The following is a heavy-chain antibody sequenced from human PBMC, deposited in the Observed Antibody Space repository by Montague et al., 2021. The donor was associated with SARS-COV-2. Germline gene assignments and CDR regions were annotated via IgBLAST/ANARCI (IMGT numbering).Heavy chain of an antibody. J-gene: IGHJ3*02. CDR1: GGSISDGGYS. Sequence: TLSLTCTVSGGSISDGGYSWTWIRQHPGKGLEWIGYVYYSGSTFYSPSLKSRITISVDTSKNQFSLKLSSVTAADTAVYYCAREGGRIQLWLRGDDAFNIWGQGTLVTVSS. V-gene: IGHV4-31*03. CDR3: AREGGRIQLWLRGDDAFNI. CDR2: VYYSGST. D-gene: IGHD5-18*01.